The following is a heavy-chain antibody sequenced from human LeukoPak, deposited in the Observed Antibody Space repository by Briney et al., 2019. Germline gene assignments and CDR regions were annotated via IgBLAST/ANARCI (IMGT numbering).Heavy chain of an antibody. J-gene: IGHJ4*02. CDR1: GFTFSSYG. CDR3: AKDRIVVVPAALDY. D-gene: IGHD2-2*01. CDR2: IRYDGSNK. V-gene: IGHV3-30*02. Sequence: PGGSLRLXCAAFGFTFSSYGMHWVRQAPGKGLEWVAFIRYDGSNKYYADSVKGRFTISRDNSKNTLYLQMNSLRAEDTAVYYCAKDRIVVVPAALDYWGQGTLVTVSS.